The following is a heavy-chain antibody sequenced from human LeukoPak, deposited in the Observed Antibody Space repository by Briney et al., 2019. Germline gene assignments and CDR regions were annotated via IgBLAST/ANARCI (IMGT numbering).Heavy chain of an antibody. CDR1: GFTFRDHD. CDR3: TTYSYAF. J-gene: IGHJ4*02. D-gene: IGHD2-21*01. CDR2: SRNKANRYIT. V-gene: IGHV3-72*01. Sequence: GGPLESSCEPSGFTFRDHDTTGAGHPPGKGLKWVGRSRNKANRYITQYAASARGRFTISRDDSSNSLYLQMNSLKTEDTALYYCTTYSYAFWGQGTLVTVSS.